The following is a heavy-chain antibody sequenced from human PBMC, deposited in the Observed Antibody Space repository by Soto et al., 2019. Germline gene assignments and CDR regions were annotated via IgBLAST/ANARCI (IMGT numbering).Heavy chain of an antibody. Sequence: ASVKVSCKASGYTFTGYYMHWVRQAPGQGLEWMGWINPNSGGTNYAQKFQGRVTMTRDTSISTAYMELSSLRSEDTAVYYCARDPGVGRFDPWGQGTLVTVSS. J-gene: IGHJ5*02. CDR3: ARDPGVGRFDP. CDR2: INPNSGGT. D-gene: IGHD2-8*01. CDR1: GYTFTGYY. V-gene: IGHV1-2*02.